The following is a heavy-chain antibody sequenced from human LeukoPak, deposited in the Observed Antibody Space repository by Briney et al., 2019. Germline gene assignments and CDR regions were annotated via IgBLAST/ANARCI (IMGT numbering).Heavy chain of an antibody. V-gene: IGHV3-74*01. CDR3: SRGVGATDN. D-gene: IGHD1-26*01. J-gene: IGHJ4*02. CDR2: ITSDGSST. Sequence: GGSLRLSCTASGFTFSSYWMHWVRQAPGKGLEWVSRITSDGSSTSHADSVKGRVTTSRDNAKNTLYLQMNSLRAEDTAVYYCSRGVGATDNWGQGTLVTVSS. CDR1: GFTFSSYW.